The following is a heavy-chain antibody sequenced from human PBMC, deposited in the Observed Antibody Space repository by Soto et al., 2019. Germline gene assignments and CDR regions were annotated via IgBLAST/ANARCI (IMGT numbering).Heavy chain of an antibody. D-gene: IGHD6-19*01. V-gene: IGHV4-4*02. CDR1: GGSITTNW. J-gene: IGHJ4*02. Sequence: QVHLQESGPGLVKPSGTLSLTCAVSGGSITTNWWSWVRQPPGKGLEWIGEIYHSGTTNYNPSLRGRVTISVDTSNNQLSMNLNSVNAAESDIYYCARHIAVPRTRGFDYWGQGNLVTVSS. CDR3: ARHIAVPRTRGFDY. CDR2: IYHSGTT.